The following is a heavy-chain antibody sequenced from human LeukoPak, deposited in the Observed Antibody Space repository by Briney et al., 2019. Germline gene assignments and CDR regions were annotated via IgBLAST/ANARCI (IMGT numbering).Heavy chain of an antibody. Sequence: ASVKVSCKASGYTLSDYTLNWVRQAPGQRLEWMGWINAGNGNTKYSQKFQGRVTITSDTSASIAYMELSSLRSEDTAVYYCARPGRLHYGMDVWGQGTTVTVSS. CDR2: INAGNGNT. CDR1: GYTLSDYT. J-gene: IGHJ6*02. CDR3: ARPGRLHYGMDV. V-gene: IGHV1-3*01. D-gene: IGHD3-16*01.